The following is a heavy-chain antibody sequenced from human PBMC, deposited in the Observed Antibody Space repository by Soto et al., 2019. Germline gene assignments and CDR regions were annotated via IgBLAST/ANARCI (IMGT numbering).Heavy chain of an antibody. CDR3: ARGYYFDSSGFFYSQFYAMDV. V-gene: IGHV4-34*01. CDR1: GASLAAYY. D-gene: IGHD3-22*01. CDR2: IRHTGTA. J-gene: IGHJ6*02. Sequence: PSETLSLTCTVSGASLAAYYWTWARQPPGKGREWIGAIRHTGTANYNPSFRSRVTISAATSKSQFSLKRTSVTAADTAVYYCARGYYFDSSGFFYSQFYAMDVWGQGTTVTVSS.